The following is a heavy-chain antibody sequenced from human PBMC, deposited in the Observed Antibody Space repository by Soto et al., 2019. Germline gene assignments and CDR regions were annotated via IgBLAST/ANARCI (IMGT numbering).Heavy chain of an antibody. D-gene: IGHD5-12*01. Sequence: SETLSLTYTVSGGSSSGSTYYWAWIRQPPGKGPEWIGSIYYSGSAYDNPALKSRVTISVDTSKNQFSLKLTSVTAADTAVYFCARPRLGATILSGFASRGQGIVVTVSS. V-gene: IGHV4-39*01. J-gene: IGHJ4*02. CDR2: IYYSGSA. CDR1: GGSSSGSTYY. CDR3: ARPRLGATILSGFAS.